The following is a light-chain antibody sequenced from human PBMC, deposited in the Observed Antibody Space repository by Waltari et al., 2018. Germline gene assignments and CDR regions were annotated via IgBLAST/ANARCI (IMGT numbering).Light chain of an antibody. CDR1: QSVLYSSNHKNS. CDR2: WAS. Sequence: DIVMTQSPDSLAVSLGERATINCKSSQSVLYSSNHKNSLAWYQQKPGQPPKCLMHWASTRESGVPDRFSGSASGTDFALTISSLQAEDVAVYSCQQFYSTPLTFGGGTKVEIK. J-gene: IGKJ4*01. CDR3: QQFYSTPLT. V-gene: IGKV4-1*01.